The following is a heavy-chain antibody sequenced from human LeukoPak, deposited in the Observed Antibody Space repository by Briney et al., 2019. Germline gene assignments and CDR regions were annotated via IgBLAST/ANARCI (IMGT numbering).Heavy chain of an antibody. CDR2: INWNGGGT. D-gene: IGHD1-26*01. V-gene: IGHV3-9*01. CDR1: GFTFKDYG. Sequence: GESLRLSCAATGFTFKDYGMHWVRQPPGKGLEWVSSINWNGGGTDYADSVKGRFTISRDNAKNSLYLQLSSLRPEDTALYYCAKHMRATNTYSFFGLDVWGQGTTVTVSS. J-gene: IGHJ6*02. CDR3: AKHMRATNTYSFFGLDV.